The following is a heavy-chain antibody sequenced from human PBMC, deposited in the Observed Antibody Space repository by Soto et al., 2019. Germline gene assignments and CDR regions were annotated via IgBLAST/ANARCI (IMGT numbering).Heavy chain of an antibody. CDR3: TRDPKAYCGGDCSRTYY. V-gene: IGHV3-49*04. CDR2: IRSKAYGGIT. D-gene: IGHD2-21*02. Sequence: PGGSLRLSCTASGFTFGDYAMSWVRQAPGKGLEWVGFIRSKAYGGITEYAASVKGRFTISRDDSKSIAYLQMNSLKTEDTAVYYCTRDPKAYCGGDCSRTYYWGQGTLVTVSS. J-gene: IGHJ4*02. CDR1: GFTFGDYA.